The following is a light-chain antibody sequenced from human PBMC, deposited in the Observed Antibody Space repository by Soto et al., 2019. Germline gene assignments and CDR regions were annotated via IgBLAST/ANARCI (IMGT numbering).Light chain of an antibody. J-gene: IGKJ1*01. CDR1: QSLLHSNGYNY. CDR3: MQALQTPPWT. V-gene: IGKV2-28*01. Sequence: DIVMTQSPLSLPVTPGEPASISCRSSQSLLHSNGYNYLDWYLQKPGQSPQILIYLGSNRASGVLDRFSGSGSGTDFTLKISRVEAEDVGVYYCMQALQTPPWTFGQGTKVEV. CDR2: LGS.